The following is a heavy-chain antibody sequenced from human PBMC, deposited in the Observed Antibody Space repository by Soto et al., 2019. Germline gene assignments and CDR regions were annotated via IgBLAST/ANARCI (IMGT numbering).Heavy chain of an antibody. J-gene: IGHJ3*02. CDR3: AKVHYNYYDSSGYFGWGAFDI. D-gene: IGHD3-22*01. CDR1: GFTFSSYA. V-gene: IGHV3-23*01. CDR2: ISGSGGST. Sequence: GGSLRLSCAASGFTFSSYAMSWVRQAPGKGLEWVSAISGSGGSTYYADSVKGRFTISRDNSKNTLYLQMNSLRAEDTAIYYCAKVHYNYYDSSGYFGWGAFDIWGQGTMVTVSS.